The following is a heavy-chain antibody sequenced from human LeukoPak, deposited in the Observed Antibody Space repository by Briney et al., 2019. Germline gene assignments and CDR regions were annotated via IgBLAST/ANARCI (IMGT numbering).Heavy chain of an antibody. Sequence: GGSLRLSCAASGFTFSSYGMHWVRQGPGKGLEGVAVISYDGSNKYYADSVKGRFTISRDNSKNTLYLQMNSLRAEDTAVYYCAKDSVLTGYSSGWYSENWFDRWGQGTLVTVSS. D-gene: IGHD6-19*01. CDR2: ISYDGSNK. CDR3: AKDSVLTGYSSGWYSENWFDR. CDR1: GFTFSSYG. V-gene: IGHV3-30*18. J-gene: IGHJ5*02.